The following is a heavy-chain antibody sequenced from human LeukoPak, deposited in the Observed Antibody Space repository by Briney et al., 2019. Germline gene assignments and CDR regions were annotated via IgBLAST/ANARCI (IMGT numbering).Heavy chain of an antibody. D-gene: IGHD3-3*01. CDR2: IRYDGSNK. V-gene: IGHV3-30*02. Sequence: GGSLRLSCAASGFTFSSYGMHWVRQAPGKGLEWVAFIRYDGSNKYYADSVKGRFTISRDNSKNTLYLQMNSLRAEDTAVYYCAKGKRFLEWLIDYWGQGTLVTVSS. CDR1: GFTFSSYG. CDR3: AKGKRFLEWLIDY. J-gene: IGHJ4*02.